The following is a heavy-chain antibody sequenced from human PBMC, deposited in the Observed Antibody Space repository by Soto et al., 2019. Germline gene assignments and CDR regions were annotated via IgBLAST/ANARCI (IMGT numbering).Heavy chain of an antibody. V-gene: IGHV1-8*01. J-gene: IGHJ6*02. CDR2: MNPNSGNT. Sequence: QVQLVQSGAEVKKPGASVKVSCKASGYTFTSYDINWVRQATGQGLEWMGWMNPNSGNTGYAQKIQGRITMTRNTATTTDYRELSSMRSECTAVYYCAREGVRGIDVWGQGTRVTVSS. CDR1: GYTFTSYD. D-gene: IGHD3-16*01. CDR3: AREGVRGIDV.